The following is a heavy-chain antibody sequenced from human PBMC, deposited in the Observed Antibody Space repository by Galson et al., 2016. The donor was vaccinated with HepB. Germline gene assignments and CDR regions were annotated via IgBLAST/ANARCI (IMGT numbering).Heavy chain of an antibody. CDR3: SRNNGWYLSLYSFDY. J-gene: IGHJ4*02. V-gene: IGHV6-1*01. CDR2: TYYRSRWYN. CDR1: GDSVSSNNAT. D-gene: IGHD6-19*01. Sequence: CAISGDSVSSNNATWNWIRQSPSRGLEWLGRTYYRSRWYNDYAVSVKSRILINPDTSKNQFSLHLNSVTPEDTAVYYCSRNNGWYLSLYSFDYWGQGTLVTVSS.